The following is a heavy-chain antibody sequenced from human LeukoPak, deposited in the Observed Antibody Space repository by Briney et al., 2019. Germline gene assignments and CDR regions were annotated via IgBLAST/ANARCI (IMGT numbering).Heavy chain of an antibody. V-gene: IGHV4-4*02. CDR3: ARTWYGAFDI. CDR2: IYHSGST. CDR1: GFTFSNAW. Sequence: GSLRLSCAASGFTFSNAWMSWVRQPPGKGLEWIGEIYHSGSTNYNPSPKSRVTISVDKSKNQFSLKLSSVTAADTAVYYCARTWYGAFDIWGQGTMVTVSS. J-gene: IGHJ3*02. D-gene: IGHD3-10*01.